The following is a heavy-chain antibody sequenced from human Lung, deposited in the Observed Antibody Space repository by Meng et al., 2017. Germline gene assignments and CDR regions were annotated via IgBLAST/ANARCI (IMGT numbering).Heavy chain of an antibody. J-gene: IGHJ4*02. CDR1: GGSFSDYY. Sequence: VHLHRWGAGLLKPSETLSLTCVVAGGSFSDYYWSWIRQPPGKGLEWIGEINHSGSTNYNPSLESRATISVDTSQNNLSLKLSSVTAADSAVYYCARGPTTMAHDFDYWGQGTLVTVSS. D-gene: IGHD4-11*01. CDR2: INHSGST. CDR3: ARGPTTMAHDFDY. V-gene: IGHV4-34*01.